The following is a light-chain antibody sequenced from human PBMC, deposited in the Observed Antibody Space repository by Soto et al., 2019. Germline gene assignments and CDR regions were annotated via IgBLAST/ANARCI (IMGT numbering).Light chain of an antibody. Sequence: VLTQSPATLSLSPGERATLSCRAGQSVSSYLAWYQQKPGQAPRLLIYDTSNRATGVPARFSGSGSGTDFTLTISSLEPEDCAIYYCQQRQYWPPITFGQGTRLEI. CDR1: QSVSSY. CDR2: DTS. CDR3: QQRQYWPPIT. J-gene: IGKJ5*01. V-gene: IGKV3-11*01.